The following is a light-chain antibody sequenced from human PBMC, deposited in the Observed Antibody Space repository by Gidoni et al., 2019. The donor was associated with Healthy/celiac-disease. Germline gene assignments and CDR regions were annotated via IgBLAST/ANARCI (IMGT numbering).Light chain of an antibody. V-gene: IGKV3-20*01. J-gene: IGKJ2*01. CDR1: QSVSSSY. CDR2: DAS. Sequence: EIVLTQSPGTLSLSPGERATLSCRASQSVSSSYLAWYQQKPGQAPRLLIYDASSRATGIPDRFSGSGSGTYFTITISRLEHEDSAVYYCQQYGSSPYTFGQGTKLEIK. CDR3: QQYGSSPYT.